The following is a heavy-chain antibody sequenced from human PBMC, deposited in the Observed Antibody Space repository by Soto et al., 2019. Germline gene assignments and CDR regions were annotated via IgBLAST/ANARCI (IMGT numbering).Heavy chain of an antibody. CDR2: INPTGGST. J-gene: IGHJ4*02. D-gene: IGHD5-18*01. V-gene: IGHV1-46*01. CDR3: AIYSYHDIDY. CDR1: GYTFTSYY. Sequence: QVQLVQSGAEVKKPGASVKISCKASGYTFTSYYMYWVRQAPGQGLEWMGIINPTGGSTSYAQKFQGRVTMTRDTSTNTVYMELSSLRSEDTAVYYCAIYSYHDIDYWGQGTLVTVTS.